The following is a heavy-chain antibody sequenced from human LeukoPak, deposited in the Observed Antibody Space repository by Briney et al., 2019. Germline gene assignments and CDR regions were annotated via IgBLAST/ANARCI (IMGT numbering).Heavy chain of an antibody. CDR3: ARDSGFYDSTGFYYAWYFDL. CDR2: IHYSEKT. V-gene: IGHV4-59*11. CDR1: SGSIFSHY. Sequence: SETLSPTCTVSSGSIFSHYWSWIRQSPEKGLGWIGYIHYSEKTDYNPSLKSRATISIDTSRNLFSLKLNSVTAADTAVYYCARDSGFYDSTGFYYAWYFDLWGRGTPVTVSS. D-gene: IGHD3-22*01. J-gene: IGHJ2*01.